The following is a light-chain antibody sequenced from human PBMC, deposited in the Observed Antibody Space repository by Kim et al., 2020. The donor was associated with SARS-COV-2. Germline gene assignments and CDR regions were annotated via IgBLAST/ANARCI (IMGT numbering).Light chain of an antibody. V-gene: IGKV3-15*01. CDR2: GAS. Sequence: VSPGERASLSCRASQSVSSNLAWYQQKPGQAPRLLIYGASTRATGIPARFSGSGSGTEFTLTISSLQSEDFAVYYCQQYNNGRETFGQGTKVDIK. CDR1: QSVSSN. J-gene: IGKJ1*01. CDR3: QQYNNGRET.